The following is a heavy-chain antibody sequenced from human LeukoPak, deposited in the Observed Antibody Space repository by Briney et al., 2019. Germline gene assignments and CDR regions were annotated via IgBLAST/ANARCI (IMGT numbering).Heavy chain of an antibody. D-gene: IGHD3-22*01. V-gene: IGHV3-30*18. J-gene: IGHJ3*02. CDR2: ISYDGSNK. CDR3: AKVIDGWLLQGAFDI. CDR1: GFTLSSYG. Sequence: PGGSLRLSCAASGFTLSSYGMHWVRQAPGKGLEWVAVISYDGSNKYYADSVKGRFTISRDNSKNTLYLQMNSLRAEDTAVYYCAKVIDGWLLQGAFDIWGQGTMVTVSS.